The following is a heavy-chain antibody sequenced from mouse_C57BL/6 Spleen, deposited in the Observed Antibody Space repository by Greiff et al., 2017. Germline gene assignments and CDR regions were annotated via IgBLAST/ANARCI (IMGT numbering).Heavy chain of an antibody. CDR1: GYTFTDYY. J-gene: IGHJ2*01. CDR2: INPYNGGT. D-gene: IGHD1-1*01. CDR3: ARRHYYGSSSYYFDY. V-gene: IGHV1-19*01. Sequence: SGPVLVKPGASVKMSCKASGYTFTDYYMNWVKQSHGKSLEWLGVINPYNGGTSYNQKFKGKATLTVDKSSSTAYMELNSLTSEDSAVYYCARRHYYGSSSYYFDYWGQGTTLTVSS.